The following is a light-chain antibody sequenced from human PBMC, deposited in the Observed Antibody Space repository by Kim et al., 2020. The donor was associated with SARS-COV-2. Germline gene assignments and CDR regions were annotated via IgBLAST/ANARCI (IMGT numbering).Light chain of an antibody. CDR3: QVWDSRDDQVV. V-gene: IGLV3-21*04. CDR2: YDS. Sequence: APGKTASITCGGNNIGGKSVQWYQKKPGQAPALVIDYDSDRPSGIPERFSGSNSGNTATLTISGVEAGDEADYYCQVWDSRDDQVVFGGGTQLTVL. CDR1: NIGGKS. J-gene: IGLJ2*01.